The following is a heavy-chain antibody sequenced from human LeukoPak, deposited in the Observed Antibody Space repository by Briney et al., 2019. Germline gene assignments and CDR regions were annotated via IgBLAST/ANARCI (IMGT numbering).Heavy chain of an antibody. J-gene: IGHJ6*03. D-gene: IGHD6-13*01. CDR2: INHSGST. CDR3: ARAGSSWYDYYYYYMDV. CDR1: GGSFSGYY. Sequence: PSETLSLTCAVYGGSFSGYYWSWIRQPPGKGLEWIGEINHSGSTNYNPSLKSRVTISVDTSKNQFSLKLSSVTAADTAVYYCARAGSSWYDYYYYYMDVWGKETTVTVSS. V-gene: IGHV4-34*01.